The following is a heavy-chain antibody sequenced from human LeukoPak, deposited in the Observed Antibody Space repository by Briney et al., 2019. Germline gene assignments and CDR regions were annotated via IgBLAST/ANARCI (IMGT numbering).Heavy chain of an antibody. CDR2: IYYSGST. J-gene: IGHJ4*02. Sequence: SETLSLTCTVSGGSISSGGYYWSWIRQHPGKGLEWIGYIYYSGSTYYNPSLKSRVTISVDTSKNQFSLKLSSVTAADTAVYYCARGHYYDSSGYSPRAALDFDYWGQGTLVTVSS. CDR1: GGSISSGGYY. V-gene: IGHV4-31*03. D-gene: IGHD3-22*01. CDR3: ARGHYYDSSGYSPRAALDFDY.